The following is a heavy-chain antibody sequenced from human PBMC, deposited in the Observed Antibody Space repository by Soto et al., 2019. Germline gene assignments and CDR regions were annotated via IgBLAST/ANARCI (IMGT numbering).Heavy chain of an antibody. J-gene: IGHJ4*02. CDR1: GGSISSGDYY. CDR3: ARGITGMLYYYDSSGYTNFDY. D-gene: IGHD3-22*01. CDR2: IYYSGST. Sequence: SETLSLTCTVSGGSISSGDYYWSWIRQPPGKGLEWIGYIYYSGSTYYNPSLKSRVTISVDTSKNQFPLKLSSVTAADTAVYYCARGITGMLYYYDSSGYTNFDYWGQGTLVTVSS. V-gene: IGHV4-30-4*01.